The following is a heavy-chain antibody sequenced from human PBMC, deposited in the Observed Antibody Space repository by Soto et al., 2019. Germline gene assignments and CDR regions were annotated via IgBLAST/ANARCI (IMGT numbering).Heavy chain of an antibody. J-gene: IGHJ6*02. D-gene: IGHD5-18*01. Sequence: PSETLSFTCAVYGGSFSGYYWSWIRQPPGKGLEWIGEINHSGSTNYNPSLKSRVTISVDTSKNQFSLKLSSVTAADTAVYYCARGGPDTAMVYYYYGMDVWGQGTTVTVSS. CDR3: ARGGPDTAMVYYYYGMDV. V-gene: IGHV4-34*01. CDR2: INHSGST. CDR1: GGSFSGYY.